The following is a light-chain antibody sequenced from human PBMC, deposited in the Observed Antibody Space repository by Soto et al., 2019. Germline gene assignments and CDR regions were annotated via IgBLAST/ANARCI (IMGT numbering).Light chain of an antibody. Sequence: DLQMTQSPSTPSASVGDRVTRTFRASQSISSWLAWYQQKPGKAPKLLIYDASSLESGVPPRFSGSGSGTEFTLTISSLQPDDFATYYCQQYNSYSGTFGQGTKVDIK. CDR3: QQYNSYSGT. V-gene: IGKV1-5*01. J-gene: IGKJ1*01. CDR1: QSISSW. CDR2: DAS.